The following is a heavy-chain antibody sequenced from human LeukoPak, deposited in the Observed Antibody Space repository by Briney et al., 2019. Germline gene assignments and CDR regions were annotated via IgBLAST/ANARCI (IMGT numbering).Heavy chain of an antibody. J-gene: IGHJ4*01. Sequence: TETAPLPCAVYGGSFSGYYWSWIRQPPGKGLEWIGEINHSGSTNYNPAKKSGATASVDTSKNQFSLTLSSVTAADTAVYYCARAYSSSWYVSYYFDYWG. CDR1: GGSFSGYY. CDR2: INHSGST. V-gene: IGHV4-34*01. D-gene: IGHD6-13*01. CDR3: ARAYSSSWYVSYYFDY.